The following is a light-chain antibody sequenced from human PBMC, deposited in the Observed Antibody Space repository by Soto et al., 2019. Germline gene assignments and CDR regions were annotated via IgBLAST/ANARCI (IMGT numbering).Light chain of an antibody. CDR3: AAWDDSLNGYV. CDR1: SSNIGSNT. Sequence: QSVLTQPPSASGTPGQRFTISCSGSSSNIGSNTVSWYQQLPGAAPKLLIYSNNQRPSGVPDRFSGSKSGTSASLAISGLQSEHEADYYCAAWDDSLNGYVFGTGTKVTVL. J-gene: IGLJ1*01. CDR2: SNN. V-gene: IGLV1-44*01.